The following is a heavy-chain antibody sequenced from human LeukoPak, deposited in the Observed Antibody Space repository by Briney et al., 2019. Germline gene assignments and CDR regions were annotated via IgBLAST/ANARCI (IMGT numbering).Heavy chain of an antibody. V-gene: IGHV3-7*04. J-gene: IGHJ3*02. CDR1: GFPFRNNR. D-gene: IGHD3-22*01. CDR2: IKEAENER. Sequence: GGSLTLSCAPSGFPFRNNRMNCVRQAPGQLLEWVASIKEAENERYYMYAVNGRLPISRDNAKISFYLQMKLLRAEATHLYYCARGDNSSFDIWGQGTMVTVSS. CDR3: ARGDNSSFDI.